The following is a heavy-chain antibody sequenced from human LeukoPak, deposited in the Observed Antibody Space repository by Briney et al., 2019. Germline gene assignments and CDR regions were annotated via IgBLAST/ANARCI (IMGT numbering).Heavy chain of an antibody. CDR2: IHTSGST. V-gene: IGHV4-61*09. Sequence: SETLSLTCTVSGGSISSGSYQWTWIRQPAGRGLEWIGQIHTSGSTNYNPSLKSRVIISIDTSKNQVSLKLSSVTAADTAVYYCARDGGLDYYDSSGYYEGSDYWGQGTLVTVSS. CDR1: GGSISSGSYQ. J-gene: IGHJ4*02. CDR3: ARDGGLDYYDSSGYYEGSDY. D-gene: IGHD3-22*01.